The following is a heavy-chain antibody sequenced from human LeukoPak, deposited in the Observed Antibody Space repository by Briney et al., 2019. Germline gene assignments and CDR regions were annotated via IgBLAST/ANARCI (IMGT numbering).Heavy chain of an antibody. J-gene: IGHJ6*03. D-gene: IGHD3-3*01. CDR3: ARASGRRFLEWLPLGYYYMDV. CDR1: GFTFSSYW. V-gene: IGHV3-7*01. CDR2: IKQDGSEK. Sequence: GGSLRLSCAASGFTFSSYWMSWVRQAPGKGLEWVANIKQDGSEKYYVVSVKGRFTISRDNAKNSLYLQMNSLRAEDTAVYYCARASGRRFLEWLPLGYYYMDVWGKGTTVTVSS.